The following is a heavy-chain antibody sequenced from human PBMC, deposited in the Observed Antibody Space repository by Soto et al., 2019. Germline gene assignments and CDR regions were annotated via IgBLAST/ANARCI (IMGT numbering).Heavy chain of an antibody. CDR1: EFTFISYS. V-gene: IGHV3-48*02. CDR2: ISSCSSTI. D-gene: IGHD1-26*01. CDR3: ARQQIVGATHYYYGMDV. J-gene: IGHJ6*02. Sequence: GVSLLLWCLAAEFTFISYSMRWVLQAPGKELQWVSYISSCSSTIYYADSVKGRFTISRDNAKNSLYLQMNSLRDEDTAVYYCARQQIVGATHYYYGMDVWGQGTTVTVSS.